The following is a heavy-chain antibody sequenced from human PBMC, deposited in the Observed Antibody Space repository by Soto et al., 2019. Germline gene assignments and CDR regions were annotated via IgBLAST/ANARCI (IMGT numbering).Heavy chain of an antibody. J-gene: IGHJ6*01. CDR3: ARESRPSFFFCISRHPRYY. D-gene: IGHD3-3*01. CDR2: ISHDGSKT. Sequence: GGSLRLSCAASGFTFNSYGIHWVRQAPGKGLEWVAVISHDGSKTNYADSVKGRFTISRDNAKNSLYLQMNSLRAEDTAVYYCARESRPSFFFCISRHPRYY. CDR1: GFTFNSYG. V-gene: IGHV3-30*03.